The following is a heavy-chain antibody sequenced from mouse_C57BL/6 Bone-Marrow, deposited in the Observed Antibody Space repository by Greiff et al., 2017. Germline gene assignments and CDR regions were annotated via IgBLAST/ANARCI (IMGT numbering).Heavy chain of an antibody. Sequence: EVNLVESGGGLVKPGGSLKLSCAASGFTFSSYAMSWVRQTPEKRLEWVATISDGGSYTYYPDNVKGRFTISRDNAKNNLYLQMSHLKSEDTAMYYCARDFYWYFDVWGTGTTVTVSS. J-gene: IGHJ1*03. CDR3: ARDFYWYFDV. CDR2: ISDGGSYT. CDR1: GFTFSSYA. V-gene: IGHV5-4*01.